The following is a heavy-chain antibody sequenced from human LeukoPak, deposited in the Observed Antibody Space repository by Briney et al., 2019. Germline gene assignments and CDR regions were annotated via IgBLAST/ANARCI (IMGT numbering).Heavy chain of an antibody. J-gene: IGHJ3*02. D-gene: IGHD2-15*01. CDR1: GGSISSYY. V-gene: IGHV4-59*01. Sequence: PSETLSLTCTVSGGSISSYYWSGIRQPPGKGLEWIGYIYYSGSTNYNPSLKSRVTISVDTSKNQFSLKLSSVTAADTAVYYCARRIYDTYYVPWIAFDIWGQGTMVTVSS. CDR2: IYYSGST. CDR3: ARRIYDTYYVPWIAFDI.